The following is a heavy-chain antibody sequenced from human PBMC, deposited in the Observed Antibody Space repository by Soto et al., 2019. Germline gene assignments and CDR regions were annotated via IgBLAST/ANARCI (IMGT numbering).Heavy chain of an antibody. CDR3: ARDSEARIYSYDSSGYSPRSDAFDI. V-gene: IGHV1-69*05. CDR2: IIPIFGTA. CDR1: GGTFSSYA. J-gene: IGHJ3*02. Sequence: SVKVSCKASGGTFSSYAINWVRQAPGQGLEWMGGIIPIFGTANYAQKFQGRVTITTDKSTSTAYMELSSLRSEDTAVYYCARDSEARIYSYDSSGYSPRSDAFDIWGQGTMVTVSS. D-gene: IGHD3-22*01.